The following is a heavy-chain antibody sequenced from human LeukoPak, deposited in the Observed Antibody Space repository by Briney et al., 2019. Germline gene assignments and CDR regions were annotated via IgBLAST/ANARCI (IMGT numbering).Heavy chain of an antibody. CDR3: ARDYGDYVRGAFDI. D-gene: IGHD4-17*01. V-gene: IGHV4-31*03. CDR1: GGSISSGGYY. CDR2: VYYSGST. Sequence: KPSQTLSLTCTVSGGSISSGGYYWSWIRQHPGKGLEWIGYVYYSGSTYYNPSLKSRVTISVDTSKNQFSLKLSSVTAADTAVYYCARDYGDYVRGAFDIWGQGTMVTVSS. J-gene: IGHJ3*02.